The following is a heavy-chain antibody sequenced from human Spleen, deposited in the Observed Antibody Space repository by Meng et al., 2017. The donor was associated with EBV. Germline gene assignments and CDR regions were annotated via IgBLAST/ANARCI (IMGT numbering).Heavy chain of an antibody. CDR3: SSLSDSGFY. CDR2: IDHSGST. J-gene: IGHJ4*02. V-gene: IGHV4-34*01. D-gene: IGHD2-15*01. CDR1: GGSFGDSY. Sequence: QVQLQQWGAGLLNASESLSLTCAVYGGSFGDSYWTWIRQPPGKGLEWIGEIDHSGSTNHSPSLKSRVTISVDSSKTQFSLKLTSVTAADTAVYYCSSLSDSGFYWGQGTLVTVSS.